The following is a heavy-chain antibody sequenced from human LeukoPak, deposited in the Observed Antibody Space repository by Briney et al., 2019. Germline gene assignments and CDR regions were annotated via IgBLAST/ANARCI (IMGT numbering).Heavy chain of an antibody. Sequence: PGGSLRLSCAASGFTVSSNYMSWVRQAPGKGLEGVSIIYSDISTYYADSVKGRFTISRDNSKNTLYLQMNSLRAEDTAVYYCARYSFSSSWYYFDYWGQGTLVTVSS. D-gene: IGHD6-13*01. CDR3: ARYSFSSSWYYFDY. J-gene: IGHJ4*02. V-gene: IGHV3-66*01. CDR2: IYSDIST. CDR1: GFTVSSNY.